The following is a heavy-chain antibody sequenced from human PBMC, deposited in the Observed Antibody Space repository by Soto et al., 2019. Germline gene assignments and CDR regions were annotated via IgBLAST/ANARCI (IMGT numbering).Heavy chain of an antibody. CDR3: ASPKIAFYNWFDP. CDR1: GGSISSSSYY. Sequence: QLQLQESGPGLVKPSETLSLTCTVSGGSISSSSYYWGWIRQPPGKGLEWIGSIYYSGSTYYNPSLTRRVTISVDTSKTQFSLKLSSVTAADTAVYYCASPKIAFYNWFDPWGQGTLVTVSS. D-gene: IGHD3-3*02. CDR2: IYYSGST. V-gene: IGHV4-39*01. J-gene: IGHJ5*02.